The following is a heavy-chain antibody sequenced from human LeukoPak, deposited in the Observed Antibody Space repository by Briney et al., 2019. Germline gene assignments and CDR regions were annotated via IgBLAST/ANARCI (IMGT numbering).Heavy chain of an antibody. J-gene: IGHJ6*03. Sequence: PSETLSLTCTVSGYSISSGYYWGWIRQPPGKGLEWIGSIYHSGSTYYNPSLKSRVTISVDTSKNQFSLKLSSVTAADTAVYYCARSISGGYDSSGYYYAYYYYMDVWGKGTTVTVSS. V-gene: IGHV4-38-2*02. D-gene: IGHD3-22*01. CDR2: IYHSGST. CDR1: GYSISSGYY. CDR3: ARSISGGYDSSGYYYAYYYYMDV.